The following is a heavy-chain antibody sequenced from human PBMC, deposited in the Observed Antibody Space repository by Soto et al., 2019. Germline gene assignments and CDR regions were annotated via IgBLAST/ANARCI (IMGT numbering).Heavy chain of an antibody. J-gene: IGHJ4*03. V-gene: IGHV3-9*01. CDR1: GFTFDDYA. CDR2: ISWNSGSI. D-gene: IGHD2-15*01. CDR3: AKDICSGGSCYPDY. Sequence: EVQLVESGGGLVQPGRSLRLSCAASGFTFDDYAMHWVRQAPGKGLEWVSGISWNSGSIGYADSVKGRFTISRDNAKNSLHLQMNSLRAEDTALYYCAKDICSGGSCYPDYWGQGPWSPSPQ.